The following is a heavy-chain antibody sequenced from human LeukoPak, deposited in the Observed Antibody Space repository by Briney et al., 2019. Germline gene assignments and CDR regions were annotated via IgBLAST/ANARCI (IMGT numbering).Heavy chain of an antibody. V-gene: IGHV4-30-2*01. CDR3: ARWDTTRFDY. J-gene: IGHJ4*02. CDR2: IYHSGST. CDR1: GGSISSGGYS. D-gene: IGHD5-18*01. Sequence: ASVTLSLTCAVSGGSISSGGYSWSWLRQPPGKGLEWIGYIYHSGSTYYNPSLKSRVTISVDRSRNQFSLKLSSVTAADTAVYYCARWDTTRFDYWGQGTLVTVSS.